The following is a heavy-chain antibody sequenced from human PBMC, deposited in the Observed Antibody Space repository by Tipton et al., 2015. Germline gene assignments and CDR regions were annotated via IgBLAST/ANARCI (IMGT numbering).Heavy chain of an antibody. V-gene: IGHV3-23*01. CDR2: ISGDGDKI. Sequence: SLRLSCAASGFTFRSYAMSWVRQAPGKGLEWVSAISGDGDKIYYADSGKGRFTISRDNSKNTVYLQMNRLRAEDTAVYHCARGGGVNYYYYGLDVWGQGTTVTVSS. D-gene: IGHD3-16*01. CDR3: ARGGGVNYYYYGLDV. CDR1: GFTFRSYA. J-gene: IGHJ6*02.